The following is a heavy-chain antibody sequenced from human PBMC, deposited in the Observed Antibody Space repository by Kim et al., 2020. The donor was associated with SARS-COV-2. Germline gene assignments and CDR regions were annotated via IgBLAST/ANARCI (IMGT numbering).Heavy chain of an antibody. D-gene: IGHD5-12*01. CDR2: IWKGGGS. CDR3: ARDPQDGYGHFDL. J-gene: IGHJ4*01. Sequence: GESLKISCAASGFTVSAAHMAWVRQTPEKGLEWVSIIWKGGGSVYTDSLKGRFTISRDISKNTLLLQMNSLGAEDTAVYYCARDPQDGYGHFDLWGHGTLGTVSS. V-gene: IGHV3-53*01. CDR1: GFTVSAAH.